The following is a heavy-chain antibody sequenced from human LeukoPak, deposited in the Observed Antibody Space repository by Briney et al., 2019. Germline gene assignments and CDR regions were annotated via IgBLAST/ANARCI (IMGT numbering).Heavy chain of an antibody. CDR1: GFTFSSYA. V-gene: IGHV3-7*01. Sequence: GGSLRLSCAASGFTFSSYAMSWVRQAPGKGLEWVANIKQDGSEKHYVDSVKGRFTISRDNAKNSLYLQMSSLRAEDTAVYYCTRVEETATTAAIIRKYSYYYYYMDVWGKGTTVTISS. D-gene: IGHD4-11*01. J-gene: IGHJ6*03. CDR3: TRVEETATTAAIIRKYSYYYYYMDV. CDR2: IKQDGSEK.